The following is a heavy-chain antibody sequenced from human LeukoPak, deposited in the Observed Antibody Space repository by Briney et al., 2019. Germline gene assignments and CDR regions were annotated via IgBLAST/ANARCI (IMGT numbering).Heavy chain of an antibody. CDR2: THYSGST. CDR1: DDSISSSSYY. CDR3: ARFCYDSRLLGYYYMDV. Sequence: SSTVSDDSISSSSYYWGWIRQPPGKGLEWIGSTHYSGSTSYNPSLKSRVTMSVDTSKNQFSLKVSSVTAADTAVYYCARFCYDSRLLGYYYMDVWGKGTTVTISS. D-gene: IGHD3-22*01. V-gene: IGHV4-39*01. J-gene: IGHJ6*03.